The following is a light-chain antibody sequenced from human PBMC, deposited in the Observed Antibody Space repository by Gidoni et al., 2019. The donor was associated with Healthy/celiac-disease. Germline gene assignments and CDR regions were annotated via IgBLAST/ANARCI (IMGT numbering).Light chain of an antibody. CDR1: SSDVGGYNY. CDR3: SSYTSSSTQ. CDR2: DVS. J-gene: IGLJ2*01. Sequence: QSALTQPASVSGSPGQSITISCTGTSSDVGGYNYVSWYQQHPGKAPKLMIYDVSNRPSGVSKRFSGSKSGNTASLPISGLQADDEADYYCSSYTSSSTQFGGGTKLTVL. V-gene: IGLV2-14*01.